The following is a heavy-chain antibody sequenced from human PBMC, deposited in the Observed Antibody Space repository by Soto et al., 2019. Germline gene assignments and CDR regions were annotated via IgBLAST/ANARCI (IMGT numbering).Heavy chain of an antibody. CDR2: IDYRGTI. CDR1: GESISSSSYY. V-gene: IGHV4-39*02. J-gene: IGHJ5*02. Sequence: SETLSLTCIVSGESISSSSYYWGWIRQPPGKGLEWIGSIDYRGTIYNNPSLKSRVTISVDTSKNHFSLKLDSVTAADTALYYCSRRAPEGFDPWGQGTLVTVSS. CDR3: SRRAPEGFDP.